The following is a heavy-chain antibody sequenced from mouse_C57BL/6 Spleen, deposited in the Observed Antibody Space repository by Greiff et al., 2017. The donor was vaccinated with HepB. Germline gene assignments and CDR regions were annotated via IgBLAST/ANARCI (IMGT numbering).Heavy chain of an antibody. D-gene: IGHD2-5*01. Sequence: EVKLVESGGDLVKPGGSLKLSCAASGFTFSSYGMSWVRQTPDKRLEWVATISSGGSYTYSPDSVKGRFTISRDNAKNTLYLQMSRLKSEDTAMYYCARKDYSNYGGFAYWGQGTLVTVSA. CDR2: ISSGGSYT. J-gene: IGHJ3*01. CDR3: ARKDYSNYGGFAY. CDR1: GFTFSSYG. V-gene: IGHV5-6*01.